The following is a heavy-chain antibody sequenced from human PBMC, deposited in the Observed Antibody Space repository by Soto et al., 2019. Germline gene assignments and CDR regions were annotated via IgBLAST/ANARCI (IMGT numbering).Heavy chain of an antibody. Sequence: GESLKISCKGSGYSFTSYWIGWVRQMPGKGLEWMGIIYPGDSDTRYSPSFQGQVTISADKSISTAYLQWSSLKASDTAMYYCAGTPDYYYYGMDVWGQGTPVTLSS. D-gene: IGHD2-15*01. CDR3: AGTPDYYYYGMDV. CDR1: GYSFTSYW. J-gene: IGHJ6*02. CDR2: IYPGDSDT. V-gene: IGHV5-51*01.